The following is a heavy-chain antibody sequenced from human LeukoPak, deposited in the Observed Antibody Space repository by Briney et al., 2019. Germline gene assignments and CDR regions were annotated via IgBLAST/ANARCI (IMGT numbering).Heavy chain of an antibody. Sequence: GGSLRLSCAASGFTFSSYAMSWVRQAPGKGLEWVSAISGSGGSTYYADSVKGRFTISRDNSKNTLYLQMNSLRAEDTAVYYCAKALRDCSSTSCRAPYYYYGMDVWGQGTTVTVSS. D-gene: IGHD2-2*01. CDR3: AKALRDCSSTSCRAPYYYYGMDV. CDR2: ISGSGGST. CDR1: GFTFSSYA. V-gene: IGHV3-23*01. J-gene: IGHJ6*02.